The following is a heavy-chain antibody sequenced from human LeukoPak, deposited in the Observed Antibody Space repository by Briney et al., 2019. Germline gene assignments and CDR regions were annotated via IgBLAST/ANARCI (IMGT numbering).Heavy chain of an antibody. J-gene: IGHJ4*02. CDR1: GFTFSSYS. CDR3: TTADSSGWPPKPNFDY. V-gene: IGHV3-15*01. CDR2: IKSKTDGGTT. D-gene: IGHD6-19*01. Sequence: GGSLRLSCAASGFTFSSYSMSWVRQAPGKGLEWVGRIKSKTDGGTTDYAAPVKGRFTISRDDSKNTLYLQMNSLKTEDTAVYYCTTADSSGWPPKPNFDYWGQGTLVTVSS.